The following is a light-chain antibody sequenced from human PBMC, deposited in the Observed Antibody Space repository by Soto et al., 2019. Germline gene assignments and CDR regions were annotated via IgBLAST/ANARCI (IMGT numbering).Light chain of an antibody. Sequence: EIVLTQSPGTLSLSLGERATLSCGASQSVHNNYLAWYQHKPGQAPRLLIYGASSRATDIPDRFSGSVSGTDFTLTISRLEPEDFAVYFCQLYGTSLTFGPGTKVDIK. V-gene: IGKV3-20*01. CDR1: QSVHNNY. CDR3: QLYGTSLT. J-gene: IGKJ3*01. CDR2: GAS.